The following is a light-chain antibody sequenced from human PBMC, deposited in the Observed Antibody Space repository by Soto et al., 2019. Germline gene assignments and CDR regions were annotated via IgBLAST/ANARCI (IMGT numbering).Light chain of an antibody. Sequence: DIQMTQSPSTLYASVGDRVAITCRASQNIANWLAWYKQKPGKTPDLLIYDVSSLESGVPLWFSGSGSGTEFTLTISSLQSDDCATYYCKEYSDEPGTLGRGPKVDIK. CDR2: DVS. V-gene: IGKV1-5*01. J-gene: IGKJ1*01. CDR3: KEYSDEPGT. CDR1: QNIANW.